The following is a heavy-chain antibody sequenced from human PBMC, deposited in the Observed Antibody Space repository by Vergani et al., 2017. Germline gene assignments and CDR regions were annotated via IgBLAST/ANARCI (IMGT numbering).Heavy chain of an antibody. CDR2: IYSGGST. CDR3: ARAGYGSGSTDAFDI. V-gene: IGHV3-53*02. CDR1: GFTVSSNY. Sequence: EVQLVETGGGLIQPGGSLRLSCAASGFTVSSNYMSWVRQAPGKGLEWVSVIYSGGSTYYADSVKGRFTISRDNSKHTLYLQMNSLRAEDTAVYYCARAGYGSGSTDAFDIWGQGTMVTVSS. D-gene: IGHD3-10*01. J-gene: IGHJ3*02.